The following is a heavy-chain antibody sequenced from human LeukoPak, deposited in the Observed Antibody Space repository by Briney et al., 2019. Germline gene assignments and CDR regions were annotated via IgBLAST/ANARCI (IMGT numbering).Heavy chain of an antibody. CDR3: ARDHDYVFDY. J-gene: IGHJ4*02. CDR1: GFTFSSYA. D-gene: IGHD4-17*01. Sequence: GGSLRLSCAASGFTFSSYAIHWVRQAPGKGLEWVAVISYDGSNKYYADSVKGRFTISRDNSKNTLYLQMNSLRAEDTAVYYCARDHDYVFDYWGQGTLVTVSS. V-gene: IGHV3-30-3*01. CDR2: ISYDGSNK.